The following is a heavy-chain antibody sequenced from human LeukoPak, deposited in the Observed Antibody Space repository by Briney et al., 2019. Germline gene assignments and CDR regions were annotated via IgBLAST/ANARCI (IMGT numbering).Heavy chain of an antibody. CDR2: INHSGRT. CDR3: ARDVVVVPAAIHYGMDV. D-gene: IGHD2-2*01. Sequence: SETLSLTCTVYGGPFSDYFWGRIRQPPGKGLGWIGEINHSGRTYYNPSLKSRVTISVDTSKNQFSLNLSSVTGADTSVYYRARDVVVVPAAIHYGMDVWGQGTTVTVSS. CDR1: GGPFSDYF. V-gene: IGHV4-34*01. J-gene: IGHJ6*02.